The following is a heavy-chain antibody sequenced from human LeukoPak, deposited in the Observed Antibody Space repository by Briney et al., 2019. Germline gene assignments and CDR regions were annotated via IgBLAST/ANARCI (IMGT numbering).Heavy chain of an antibody. CDR2: INSDSSLM. J-gene: IGHJ4*02. CDR1: GFTLGSYW. Sequence: GGSLRLSCAASGFTLGSYWMTWVRQAPGKGLEWVSSINSDSSLMFYAESVKGRFTISRDNARNSLYLQMNSLRAEDTAVYYCIRDLFDDYSLDYWGQGALVTVSS. V-gene: IGHV3-21*01. CDR3: IRDLFDDYSLDY. D-gene: IGHD3-16*01.